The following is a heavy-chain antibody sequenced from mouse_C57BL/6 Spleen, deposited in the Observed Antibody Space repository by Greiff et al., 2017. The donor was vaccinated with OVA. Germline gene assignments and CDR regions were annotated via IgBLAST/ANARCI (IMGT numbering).Heavy chain of an antibody. CDR1: GYAFSSSW. CDR2: IYPGDGDT. J-gene: IGHJ2*01. V-gene: IGHV1-82*01. D-gene: IGHD1-1*01. Sequence: QVQLQQSGPELVKPGASVKISCKASGYAFSSSWMNWVKQRPGKGLEWIGRIYPGDGDTNYNGKFKGKATLTADKSSSTAYMQLSSLTSEDSAVYFCARWDYGSSQYYFDYWGQGTTLTVSS. CDR3: ARWDYGSSQYYFDY.